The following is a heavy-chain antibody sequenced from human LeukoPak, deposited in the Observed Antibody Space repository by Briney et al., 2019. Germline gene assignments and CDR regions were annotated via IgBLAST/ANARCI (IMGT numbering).Heavy chain of an antibody. V-gene: IGHV4-31*03. CDR2: IYYSGST. Sequence: SQTLSLTCTVSGGSISSGGYYWSWIRQHPGTGLEWIGYIYYSGSTYYNPSLKSRVTISVDTSKNQFSLKLSSVTAADTAVYYCARRTTVTIPFGYWGQGTLVTVSS. J-gene: IGHJ4*02. D-gene: IGHD4-11*01. CDR3: ARRTTVTIPFGY. CDR1: GGSISSGGYY.